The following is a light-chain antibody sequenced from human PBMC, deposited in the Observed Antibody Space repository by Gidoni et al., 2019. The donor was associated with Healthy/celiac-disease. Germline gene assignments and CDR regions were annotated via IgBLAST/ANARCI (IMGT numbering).Light chain of an antibody. Sequence: AIQMTQSPSSMSASVGDRVTITCRASQGIRNDLGWYQQKPGKAPKLLIYAASSLQSGVPSMFSGSGSGTDFTLTISSLQPEDFATYYCLQDYNYPYTFGQGTKLEIK. CDR1: QGIRND. CDR2: AAS. V-gene: IGKV1-6*01. J-gene: IGKJ2*01. CDR3: LQDYNYPYT.